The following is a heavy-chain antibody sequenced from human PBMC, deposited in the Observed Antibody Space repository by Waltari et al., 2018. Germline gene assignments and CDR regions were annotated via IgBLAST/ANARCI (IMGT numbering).Heavy chain of an antibody. CDR3: ARAHQRNGSGSYYSY. J-gene: IGHJ4*02. CDR1: GYTFTSYA. V-gene: IGHV1-3*03. CDR2: INAGNGNT. Sequence: QVQLVQSGAEVKKPGASVKVSCKASGYTFTSYAMHWVRQAPGQRLEWMGWINAGNGNTKYSQEFQGRVTITRDTSASTAYMELSSLRSEDMAVYYCARAHQRNGSGSYYSYWGQGTLVTVSS. D-gene: IGHD3-10*01.